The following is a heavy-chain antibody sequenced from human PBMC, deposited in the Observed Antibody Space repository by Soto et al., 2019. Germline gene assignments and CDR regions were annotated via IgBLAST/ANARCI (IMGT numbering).Heavy chain of an antibody. CDR1: GYTFTSYA. J-gene: IGHJ4*02. CDR3: AMSATVPAAIAY. Sequence: QVQLVQSGAEVKKPGASVKVSCKASGYTFTSYAMHWVRQAPGQRLEWMGWINAGNGNTKYSQKFQGRVTITRATSASTAYMELSTLRSEDTAVYYCAMSATVPAAIAYWGQGTLVTVSS. V-gene: IGHV1-3*01. CDR2: INAGNGNT. D-gene: IGHD2-2*02.